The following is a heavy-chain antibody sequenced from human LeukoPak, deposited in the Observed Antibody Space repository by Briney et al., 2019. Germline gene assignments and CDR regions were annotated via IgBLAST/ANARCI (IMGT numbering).Heavy chain of an antibody. Sequence: SETLSLTCTVSGGSISSYYWSWIRRPPGKGLEWIGYIYYSGSTNYNPSLKSRVTISVDTSKNQFSLKLSSVTAADTAVYYCARASSRFSYFDYWGQGTLVTVSS. D-gene: IGHD3-22*01. CDR2: IYYSGST. J-gene: IGHJ4*02. V-gene: IGHV4-59*13. CDR3: ARASSRFSYFDY. CDR1: GGSISSYY.